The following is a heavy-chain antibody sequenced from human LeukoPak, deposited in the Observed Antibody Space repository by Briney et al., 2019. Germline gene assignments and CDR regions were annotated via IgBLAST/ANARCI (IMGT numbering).Heavy chain of an antibody. D-gene: IGHD2-15*01. V-gene: IGHV1-18*01. J-gene: IGHJ6*03. Sequence: ASVKVSCKASGYIFSNYGISWVRQAPGQGLEWMGWISGYNGHTKYVEKFQGRVTMTTDTPTSTAYMELRSLRSDDTAVYYCARDLGRRCSGGSCYYYSNYMDVWGKGTTVTISS. CDR2: ISGYNGHT. CDR1: GYIFSNYG. CDR3: ARDLGRRCSGGSCYYYSNYMDV.